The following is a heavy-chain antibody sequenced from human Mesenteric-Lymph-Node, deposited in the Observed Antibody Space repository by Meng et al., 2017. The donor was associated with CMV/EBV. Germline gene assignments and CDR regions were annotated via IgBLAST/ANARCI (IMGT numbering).Heavy chain of an antibody. J-gene: IGHJ6*02. CDR3: AREKSDPYATSRTRFYYYGMDV. Sequence: ETLSLTCAASGFTFSSYAMSWVRQAPGKGLEWVANIKQDGGEHYYVDSVAGRFTIFRDNAKNSLYLQMNSLRAEDTALYYCAREKSDPYATSRTRFYYYGMDVWGQGTTVTVSS. V-gene: IGHV3-7*03. D-gene: IGHD2-2*01. CDR2: IKQDGGEH. CDR1: GFTFSSYA.